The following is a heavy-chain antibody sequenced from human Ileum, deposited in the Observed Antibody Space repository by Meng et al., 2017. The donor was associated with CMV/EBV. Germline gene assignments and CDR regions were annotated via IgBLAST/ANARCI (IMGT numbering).Heavy chain of an antibody. D-gene: IGHD3-22*01. CDR1: GFTFTAYY. V-gene: IGHV1-2*02. Sequence: QVRLVQFGAVVKKPGYSVKVFCKASGFTFTAYYLHWVRQAPGQGLEWMGWINSGGTNYAQKFQGRVTMTRDTSITTAYMELSSLRSDDTAVYFCARGYYYFDYWGQGTLVTVSS. J-gene: IGHJ4*02. CDR2: INSGGT. CDR3: ARGYYYFDY.